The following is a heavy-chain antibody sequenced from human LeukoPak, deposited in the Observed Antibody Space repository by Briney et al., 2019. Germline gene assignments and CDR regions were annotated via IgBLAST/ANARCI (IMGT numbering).Heavy chain of an antibody. CDR3: ARSRDGYNSYYFDY. D-gene: IGHD5-12*01. V-gene: IGHV3-66*01. Sequence: PGGSLRLSCAASGFTVSSNYMSWVRQAPGKGLEWDSVIYSGGSTYYADSVKGRFTISRDNSKNTLYLQMNSLRAEDTAVYYCARSRDGYNSYYFDYWGQGTLVTVSS. CDR2: IYSGGST. CDR1: GFTVSSNY. J-gene: IGHJ4*02.